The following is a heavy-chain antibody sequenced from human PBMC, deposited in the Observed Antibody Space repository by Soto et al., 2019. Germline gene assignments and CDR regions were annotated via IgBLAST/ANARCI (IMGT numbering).Heavy chain of an antibody. D-gene: IGHD5-18*01. Sequence: PGGSLRLSCAASGFTFSSYAMHWVRQAPGKGLEWVAVISYDGSNKYYADSVKGRFTISRDNSKNTLYLQMNSLRAEDTAVYYCASVHLSGYSYGLHYYYYGMDVWGQGTTVTVSS. CDR3: ASVHLSGYSYGLHYYYYGMDV. CDR2: ISYDGSNK. V-gene: IGHV3-30*14. J-gene: IGHJ6*02. CDR1: GFTFSSYA.